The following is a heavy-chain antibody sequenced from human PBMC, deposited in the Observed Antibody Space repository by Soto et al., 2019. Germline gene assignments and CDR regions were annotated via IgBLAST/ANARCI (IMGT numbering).Heavy chain of an antibody. CDR3: ARHMDRDGYLAPADY. CDR2: IYPGDSDT. V-gene: IGHV5-51*01. D-gene: IGHD5-12*01. J-gene: IGHJ4*02. Sequence: PVLSMKVSCRGGEYSSTSYSIGWVRKMPGKGLEWMGIIYPGDSDTRYSPSFQGQVTISADKSISTAYLQWSSLKASDTAMYYCARHMDRDGYLAPADYWGQGTLVTVSS. CDR1: EYSSTSYS.